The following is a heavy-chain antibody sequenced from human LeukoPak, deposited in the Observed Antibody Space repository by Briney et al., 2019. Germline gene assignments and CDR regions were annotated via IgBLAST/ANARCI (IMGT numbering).Heavy chain of an antibody. Sequence: GRPLRLSCAASGFPFSSYAMSWVRQAPGKGLEWVSTISSSFGYTYYADSVKGRFTISRDNSKNTLFLQMNSLRAEDTAVYYCAKGDGDYSDSSGPFDYWGQGTLVTVSS. CDR2: ISSSFGYT. J-gene: IGHJ4*02. V-gene: IGHV3-23*01. CDR1: GFPFSSYA. CDR3: AKGDGDYSDSSGPFDY. D-gene: IGHD3-22*01.